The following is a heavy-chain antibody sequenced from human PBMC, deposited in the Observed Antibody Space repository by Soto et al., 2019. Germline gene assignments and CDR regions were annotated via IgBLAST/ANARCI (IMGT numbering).Heavy chain of an antibody. CDR1: GYSFTSYW. J-gene: IGHJ3*02. D-gene: IGHD3-22*01. V-gene: IGHV5-51*01. Sequence: PGESLKISCKGSGYSFTSYWIGWVRQMPGKGLEWMGIIYPGDSDTRYSPSFQGQVTISADKSISTAYLQWSSLKASDTAMYYCARHPERYYYDSSGHEPVVAFDIWGQGTMVTVSS. CDR3: ARHPERYYYDSSGHEPVVAFDI. CDR2: IYPGDSDT.